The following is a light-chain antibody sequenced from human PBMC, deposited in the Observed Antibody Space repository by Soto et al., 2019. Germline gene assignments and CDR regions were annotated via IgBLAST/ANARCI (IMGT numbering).Light chain of an antibody. CDR3: PQGYNWPRT. CDR1: QSISTE. Sequence: EIVMTQSPATLSLSPGERATLSCRASQSISTELAWYQQKPGQPPRLLIYSASTRASGVPARFTGSVSGSEFILTIRGLQFEDFAVYYSPQGYNWPRTFGQVTRLEI. CDR2: SAS. J-gene: IGKJ2*02. V-gene: IGKV3-15*01.